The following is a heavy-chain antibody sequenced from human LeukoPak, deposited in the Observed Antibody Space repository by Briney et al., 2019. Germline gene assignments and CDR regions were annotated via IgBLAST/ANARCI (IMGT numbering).Heavy chain of an antibody. V-gene: IGHV3-53*01. CDR3: AREYSYGLGDAFDI. J-gene: IGHJ3*02. Sequence: PGGSLRLSCAASGFTVSSNYMSWVRQAPGKGLEWVSVIYSGGSTYYADSVKGRFTISRDNSKNTLYLQMNSLRAEDTAVYYCAREYSYGLGDAFDIWGQGTMVTVSS. CDR1: GFTVSSNY. CDR2: IYSGGST. D-gene: IGHD5-18*01.